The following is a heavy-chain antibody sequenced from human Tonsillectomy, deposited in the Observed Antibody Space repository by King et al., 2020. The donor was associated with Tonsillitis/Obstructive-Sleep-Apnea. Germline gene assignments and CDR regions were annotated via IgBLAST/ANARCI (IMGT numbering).Heavy chain of an antibody. V-gene: IGHV1-18*01. CDR2: ISAYNGNT. CDR3: AGDTSIYYRGRAFDI. CDR1: GYTFTSYG. J-gene: IGHJ3*02. Sequence: QLVQSGAEMKKPGASMKVSCKASGYTFTSYGISWVRQAPGQGLEWMGWISAYNGNTNYALKFQGRVTMTTDTSTSTAYMELRSLRSDDTAVYYCAGDTSIYYRGRAFDIWGQGTMVTVSS. D-gene: IGHD3-10*01.